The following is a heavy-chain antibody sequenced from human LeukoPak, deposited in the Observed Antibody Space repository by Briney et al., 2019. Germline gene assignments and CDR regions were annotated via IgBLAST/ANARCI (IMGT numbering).Heavy chain of an antibody. V-gene: IGHV3-48*01. J-gene: IGHJ4*02. CDR2: ISSSSSTI. Sequence: GGSLRLSCAASGFTFSSYSMNWVRQAPGKGLEWVSYISSSSSTIYYADSVKGRFTISRDNSKNTLYLQMNSLRAEDTAVYYCAKDLDVGSSSGYPDRDYWGQGTLVTVSS. CDR3: AKDLDVGSSSGYPDRDY. CDR1: GFTFSSYS. D-gene: IGHD3-22*01.